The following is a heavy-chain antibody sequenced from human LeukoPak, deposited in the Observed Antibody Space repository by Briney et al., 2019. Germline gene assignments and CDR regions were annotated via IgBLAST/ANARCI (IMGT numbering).Heavy chain of an antibody. V-gene: IGHV1-24*01. CDR3: ATRGGAGTTVTTYTGWFDP. J-gene: IGHJ5*02. D-gene: IGHD4-11*01. Sequence: ASVTVSCKVSGYTLTELSMHWVRQAPGKGLEWMGGFDPEDGETIYAQKFQGRVTMTEDTSTDTAYMELSSLRSEDTAVYYCATRGGAGTTVTTYTGWFDPWGQGTLVTVSS. CDR2: FDPEDGET. CDR1: GYTLTELS.